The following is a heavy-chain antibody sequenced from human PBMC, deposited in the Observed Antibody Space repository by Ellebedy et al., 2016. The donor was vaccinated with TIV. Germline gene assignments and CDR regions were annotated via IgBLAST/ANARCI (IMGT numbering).Heavy chain of an antibody. CDR3: ARRGSYGDYAVQINSWFDR. CDR1: GFNFRSYW. D-gene: IGHD4-17*01. Sequence: PGGSLRLSCAASGFNFRSYWMGWVRQAPGKGLAWVANIYQDGSQKYYVDSAEGRFTISRDNANKSLFLQMNSLRGEDTAVYYCARRGSYGDYAVQINSWFDRWGRGTLVTVSS. J-gene: IGHJ5*02. CDR2: IYQDGSQK. V-gene: IGHV3-7*01.